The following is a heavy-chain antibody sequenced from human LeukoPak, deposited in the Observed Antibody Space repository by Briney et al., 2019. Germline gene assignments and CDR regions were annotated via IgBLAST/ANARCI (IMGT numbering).Heavy chain of an antibody. Sequence: GGSLRLSCVASGVTFSSYWMSWVRQAPGRGLEWVANIKQDGSDKYYVDSVKGRFTISRDNANKSLYLQMNSLRAEDTAVYYCATGQQLGYWGQGTLVTVSS. CDR1: GVTFSSYW. CDR3: ATGQQLGY. D-gene: IGHD6-13*01. V-gene: IGHV3-7*01. CDR2: IKQDGSDK. J-gene: IGHJ4*02.